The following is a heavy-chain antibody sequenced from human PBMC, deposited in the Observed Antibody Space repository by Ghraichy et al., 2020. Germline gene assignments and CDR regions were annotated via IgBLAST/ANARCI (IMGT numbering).Heavy chain of an antibody. CDR1: GFTFSSYA. CDR2: ISGSGGST. CDR3: AKDNVRYSLYYYCMDV. Sequence: GGSLRLSCAASGFTFSSYAMSWVRQAPGKGLEWVSAISGSGGSTYYADSVKGRFTISRDNSKNTLYLQMNSLRAEDTAVYYCAKDNVRYSLYYYCMDVWGKGTTVTVSS. V-gene: IGHV3-23*01. D-gene: IGHD5-18*01. J-gene: IGHJ6*03.